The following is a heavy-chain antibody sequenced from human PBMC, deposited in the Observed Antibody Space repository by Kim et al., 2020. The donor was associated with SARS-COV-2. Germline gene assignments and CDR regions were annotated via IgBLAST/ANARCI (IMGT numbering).Heavy chain of an antibody. CDR1: GLTFGTSW. D-gene: IGHD2-15*01. Sequence: GGSLRLSCAASGLTFGTSWMSWVRQAPGKGLEWVANIKQDGSEKYYVDSVKGRFTISRDDAKNSLYLQMNSLRADDTAVYYCARPVGGYCSGGTCYSPYYYCGMDVWGQGTTVTVSS. CDR3: ARPVGGYCSGGTCYSPYYYCGMDV. V-gene: IGHV3-7*01. CDR2: IKQDGSEK. J-gene: IGHJ6*02.